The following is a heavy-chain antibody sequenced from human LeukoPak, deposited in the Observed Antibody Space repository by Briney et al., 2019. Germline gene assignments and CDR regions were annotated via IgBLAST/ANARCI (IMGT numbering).Heavy chain of an antibody. CDR2: ISYDGSNK. V-gene: IGHV3-30*18. J-gene: IGHJ4*02. D-gene: IGHD4-23*01. CDR1: GFTFSSYG. Sequence: GRSLRLSCAAPGFTFSSYGMHWVRQAPGKGLEWVAVISYDGSNKYYADSVKGRFTISRDNSKNTLYLQMNSLRAEDTAVYYCAKSVIEFNLRWSHFDYWGQGTLVTVSS. CDR3: AKSVIEFNLRWSHFDY.